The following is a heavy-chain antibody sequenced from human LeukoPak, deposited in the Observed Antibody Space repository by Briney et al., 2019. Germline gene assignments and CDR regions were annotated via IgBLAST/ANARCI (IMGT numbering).Heavy chain of an antibody. CDR3: ASYAGSARTANNWFDP. V-gene: IGHV1-69*05. CDR2: IIPIFGTA. J-gene: IGHJ5*02. D-gene: IGHD6-6*01. Sequence: GASVKVSCKASGGTFSSYAISWVRQAPGQGLKWMGGIIPIFGTANYAQKFQGRVTITTDESTSTAYMELSSLRSEDTAVYYCASYAGSARTANNWFDPWGQGTLVTVSS. CDR1: GGTFSSYA.